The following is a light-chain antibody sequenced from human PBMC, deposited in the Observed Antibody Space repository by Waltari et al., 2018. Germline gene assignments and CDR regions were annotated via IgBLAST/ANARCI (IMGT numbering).Light chain of an antibody. CDR2: DVS. V-gene: IGLV2-14*01. CDR1: SSDVGGFKY. Sequence: QSALTQPDSVSGSPGQSITISCTATSSDVGGFKYVSWYQQYPGKAPKVIIYDVSSRSSEVSNRFSGSKSSNSASLTISGLQDEDEADYYCSAFSSSTTGIFGGGTRVTVL. CDR3: SAFSSSTTGI. J-gene: IGLJ2*01.